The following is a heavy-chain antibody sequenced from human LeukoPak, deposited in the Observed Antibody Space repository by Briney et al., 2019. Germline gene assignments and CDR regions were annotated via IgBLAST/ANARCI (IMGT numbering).Heavy chain of an antibody. CDR2: IRSSSET. CDR1: GFIFSQYS. J-gene: IGHJ4*02. Sequence: GGSLTLSCAASGFIFSQYSMNWVRQAPGKGLEWVSHIRSSSETFYADSVKGRFTISRDNARNSLYLQMNNLRGEDTAIYYCARDAGNSGYGCGLWGQGTLVTVSS. CDR3: ARDAGNSGYGCGL. D-gene: IGHD5-12*01. V-gene: IGHV3-48*01.